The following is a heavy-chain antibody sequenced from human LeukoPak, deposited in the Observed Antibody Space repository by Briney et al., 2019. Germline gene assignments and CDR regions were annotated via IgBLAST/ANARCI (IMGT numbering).Heavy chain of an antibody. D-gene: IGHD3-22*01. CDR2: IYYSGST. CDR3: ARADSSGYYYWGDAFDI. Sequence: SETLSLTCTVSGGSISSYYWSWIRQPPGKGLELIGYIYYSGSTNYNPSLKSRVTISVDTSKNQFSLKLSSVTAADTAVYYCARADSSGYYYWGDAFDIWGQGTMVTVSS. CDR1: GGSISSYY. V-gene: IGHV4-59*01. J-gene: IGHJ3*02.